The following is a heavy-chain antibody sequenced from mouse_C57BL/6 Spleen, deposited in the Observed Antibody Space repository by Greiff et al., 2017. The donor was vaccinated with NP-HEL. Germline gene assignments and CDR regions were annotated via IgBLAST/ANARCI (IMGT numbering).Heavy chain of an antibody. J-gene: IGHJ3*01. CDR3: ARQDSNLFAY. CDR2: IYPGGGDT. CDR1: GYAFSSSW. D-gene: IGHD2-5*01. V-gene: IGHV1-82*01. Sequence: VQLLQSGPELVKPGASVKLSCTASGYAFSSSWMNWVHQRPGKGLEWIGRIYPGGGDTNYNGKFKGKATLTADKSSSTAYLQLSSLTSEDAAVYFCARQDSNLFAYWGQGTLVTVSA.